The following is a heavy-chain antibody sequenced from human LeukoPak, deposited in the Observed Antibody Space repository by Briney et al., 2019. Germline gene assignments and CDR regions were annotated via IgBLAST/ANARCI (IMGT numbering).Heavy chain of an antibody. V-gene: IGHV4-59*01. J-gene: IGHJ6*02. CDR3: ARQDPGGSYPYYYYYYGMDV. CDR2: IYYSGST. D-gene: IGHD1-26*01. CDR1: GGSISSYY. Sequence: SQTLSLTCTVSGGSISSYYWSWIRQPPGKGLEWIGYIYYSGSTNYNPSLKSRVTISVDTSKNQFSLKLSSVTAADTAVYYCARQDPGGSYPYYYYYYGMDVWGQGTTVTVSS.